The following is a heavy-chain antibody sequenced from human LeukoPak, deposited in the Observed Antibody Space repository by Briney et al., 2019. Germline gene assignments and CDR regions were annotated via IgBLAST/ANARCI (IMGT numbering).Heavy chain of an antibody. CDR2: IYYSGST. CDR1: GGSISSYY. Sequence: PSEALSLTCTVSGGSISSYYWSWIRQPPGKGLEWIGYIYYSGSTNYNPSLKSRVTISVDTSKNQFSLKLSSVTAADTAVYYCARASVRFGGVIVTFDYWGQGTLVTVSS. V-gene: IGHV4-59*01. D-gene: IGHD3-16*02. CDR3: ARASVRFGGVIVTFDY. J-gene: IGHJ4*02.